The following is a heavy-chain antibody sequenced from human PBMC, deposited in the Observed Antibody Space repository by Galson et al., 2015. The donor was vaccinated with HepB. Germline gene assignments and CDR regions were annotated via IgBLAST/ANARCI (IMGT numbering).Heavy chain of an antibody. V-gene: IGHV5-10-1*01. CDR1: GYSFTSYW. D-gene: IGHD1-14*01. Sequence: QSGAEVKKPGESLRISCKGSGYSFTSYWISWVRQMPGKGLEWMGRIDPSDSYTNYSPSFQGHVTISADKSISTAYLQWSSLKASDTAMYYCARLNPGRFWYDLRYFDYWGQGTLVTVSS. CDR2: IDPSDSYT. J-gene: IGHJ4*02. CDR3: ARLNPGRFWYDLRYFDY.